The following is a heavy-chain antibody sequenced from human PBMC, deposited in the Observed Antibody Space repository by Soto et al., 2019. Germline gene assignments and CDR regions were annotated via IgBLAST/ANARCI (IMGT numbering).Heavy chain of an antibody. CDR2: ISRDGATK. J-gene: IGHJ4*02. Sequence: PGGSLRLSCAVSGFSVTTNGMHWVRQAPGKGLEWVAVISRDGATKFYADSVKGRFTISKDNSGNTLFLEMNSLRGDDTAVYYCTGEVASGYWGQGA. CDR3: TGEVASGY. CDR1: GFSVTTNG. D-gene: IGHD2-8*02. V-gene: IGHV3-30*03.